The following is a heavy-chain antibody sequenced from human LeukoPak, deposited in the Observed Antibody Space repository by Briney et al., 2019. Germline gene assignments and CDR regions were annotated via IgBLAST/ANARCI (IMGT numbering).Heavy chain of an antibody. Sequence: PSETLSLTCTVSGGSISSYYWSWIRQPPGKGLEWIGYIYYSGSTNYNPSLKSRVTISVDTSKNQFSLKLSSVTAADTAVYYCARDFYGSGSYISWGQGTLVTVSS. CDR2: IYYSGST. CDR1: GGSISSYY. V-gene: IGHV4-4*08. D-gene: IGHD3-10*01. J-gene: IGHJ4*02. CDR3: ARDFYGSGSYIS.